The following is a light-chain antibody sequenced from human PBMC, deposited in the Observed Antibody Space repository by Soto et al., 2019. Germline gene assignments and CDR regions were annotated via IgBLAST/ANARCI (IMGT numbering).Light chain of an antibody. J-gene: IGKJ1*01. CDR1: QSVLYSSNNKNY. Sequence: DIVMTQCRDSLAVSLGERATINCKSSQSVLYSSNNKNYLAWYQQKPGQPPKLLIYWASTRESGVPDRFSGSGSGTDFTLTISSLQAEDVAVYYCQQYYSTPTWTFGQGTKV. CDR3: QQYYSTPTWT. CDR2: WAS. V-gene: IGKV4-1*01.